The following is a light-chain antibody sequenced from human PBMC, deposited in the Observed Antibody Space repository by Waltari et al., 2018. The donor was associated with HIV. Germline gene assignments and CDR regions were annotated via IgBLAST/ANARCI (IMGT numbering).Light chain of an antibody. J-gene: IGLJ3*02. V-gene: IGLV1-47*01. Sequence: QSVLTQPPSASGTPGQRVSISCSGSSSNIGGNYVYWYQQLPGTAPKLLMYRNDERPSGVPDRFSGSKSGTSASLAISGLRSEDEADYYCAAWDDSLSAWVFGGGTKLTVL. CDR3: AAWDDSLSAWV. CDR2: RND. CDR1: SSNIGGNY.